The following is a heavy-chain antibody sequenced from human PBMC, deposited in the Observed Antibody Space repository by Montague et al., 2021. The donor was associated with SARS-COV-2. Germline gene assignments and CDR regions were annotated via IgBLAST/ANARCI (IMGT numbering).Heavy chain of an antibody. CDR1: GDSISSSSYY. V-gene: IGHV4-39*01. D-gene: IGHD5-24*01. J-gene: IGHJ4*02. CDR3: VRAGYTHVDY. CDR2: KHYSGIT. Sequence: SETLSLTCTVSGDSISSSSYYWGWIRQPPGKGLEWIGNKHYSGITYNXPSLKNRATMSVDTSKNQFSLKLSSVTAADTAVYYCVRAGYTHVDYWGQGTLVTVSS.